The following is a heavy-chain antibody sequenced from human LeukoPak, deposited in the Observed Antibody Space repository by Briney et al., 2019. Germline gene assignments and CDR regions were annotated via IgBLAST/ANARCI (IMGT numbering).Heavy chain of an antibody. CDR2: IYYSVGS. CDR3: ARTTEGYCRGGSCYYFYYSMDV. D-gene: IGHD2-15*01. CDR1: GGSISSYY. V-gene: IGHV4-59*01. Sequence: SETLSLTCTVSGGSISSYYCSWIRQPPGKGLEWIGFIYYSVGSNYNPSLKSRVTISVDTSKNQFSLKLSSVTAADTAVYYCARTTEGYCRGGSCYYFYYSMDVWGKGTTVTVSS. J-gene: IGHJ6*03.